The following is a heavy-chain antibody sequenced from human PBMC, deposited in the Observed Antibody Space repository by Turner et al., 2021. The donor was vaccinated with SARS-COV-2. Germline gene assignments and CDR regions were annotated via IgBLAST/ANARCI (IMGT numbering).Heavy chain of an antibody. D-gene: IGHD3-22*01. V-gene: IGHV3-21*01. J-gene: IGHJ3*02. CDR1: GFTFSTYS. CDR3: ARARWHYYDSSGYYPDAFDI. CDR2: ISSSSSYI. Sequence: EVQLVESGGGLVKPGGSLRLSCAAYGFTFSTYSMNWVRQAPGKGLECVSSISSSSSYIYYANSVKCRLTISRDNAKNSLYLQMNSLRAEDTAVYYCARARWHYYDSSGYYPDAFDIWGQGTMVTVSS.